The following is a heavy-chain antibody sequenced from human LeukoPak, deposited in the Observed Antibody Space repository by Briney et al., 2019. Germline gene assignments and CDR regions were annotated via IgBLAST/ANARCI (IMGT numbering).Heavy chain of an antibody. V-gene: IGHV1-2*02. CDR1: GYTFTGYY. CDR3: TRDWLLRYTQGGFDY. J-gene: IGHJ4*02. Sequence: ASVKVSCKASGYTFTGYYMHWVRQAPGQGLEWMGWINPNSGDTNSALKFQGRVTMTRDTPINTAYMELSRLRSDDTAVYFCTRDWLLRYTQGGFDYWGQGTLVTVSS. D-gene: IGHD3-16*02. CDR2: INPNSGDT.